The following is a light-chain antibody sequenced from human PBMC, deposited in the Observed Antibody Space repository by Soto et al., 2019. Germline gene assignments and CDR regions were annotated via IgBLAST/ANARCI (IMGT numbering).Light chain of an antibody. CDR1: QSINNY. J-gene: IGKJ4*01. Sequence: DIQMTQSPSSLSASVGDTVTITCRASQSINNYLNWYQQKPGKAPKVVIYAASTLQRGVPSRFTRSRSATHFSLTISSLQPEDFATYFCQQSYTTPSVTFGRGTRVEIK. CDR3: QQSYTTPSVT. V-gene: IGKV1-39*01. CDR2: AAS.